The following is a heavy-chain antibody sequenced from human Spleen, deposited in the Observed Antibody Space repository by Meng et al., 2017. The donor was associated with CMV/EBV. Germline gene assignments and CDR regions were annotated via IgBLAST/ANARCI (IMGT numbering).Heavy chain of an antibody. CDR3: ARAGDFWSAD. Sequence: GGSLRLSGAASGFTFSSYSVNWVRQAPGKGLEWVSYISVSGSYIYYADSVKGRFSISRDNDKNSLYLQMNSLRAEDTAVYYCARAGDFWSADWGQGTLVTVSS. V-gene: IGHV3-21*05. J-gene: IGHJ4*02. D-gene: IGHD3-3*01. CDR2: ISVSGSYI. CDR1: GFTFSSYS.